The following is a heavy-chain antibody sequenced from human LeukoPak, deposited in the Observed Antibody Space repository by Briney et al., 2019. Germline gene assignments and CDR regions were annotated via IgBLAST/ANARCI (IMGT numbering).Heavy chain of an antibody. V-gene: IGHV4-59*01. Sequence: SETLSLTCTVSGGSISSYYWSWIRQPPGKGLEWIGYIYYSGSTNYNPSLKSRVTISVDTSKNQFSLKLSSVTAADTAVYYCARGSLRSGYWAVPYYYYYGMDVWGQGTTVTVSS. CDR2: IYYSGST. D-gene: IGHD3-22*01. J-gene: IGHJ6*02. CDR1: GGSISSYY. CDR3: ARGSLRSGYWAVPYYYYYGMDV.